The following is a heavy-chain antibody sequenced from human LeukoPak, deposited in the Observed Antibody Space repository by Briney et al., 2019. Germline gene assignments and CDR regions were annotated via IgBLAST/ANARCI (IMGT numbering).Heavy chain of an antibody. J-gene: IGHJ5*02. CDR2: IYHSGST. CDR1: GYSISSGYY. D-gene: IGHD2-2*01. Sequence: SETLSLTCAVSGYSISSGYYWGWIRQPPGKGLEWIGRIYHSGSTHYNPSLKSRDTISVDTSKNQFSLKLRSVTAADTAVYYCARGICSSTRCSNYNWFDPWGQGNLVTVSS. CDR3: ARGICSSTRCSNYNWFDP. V-gene: IGHV4-38-2*01.